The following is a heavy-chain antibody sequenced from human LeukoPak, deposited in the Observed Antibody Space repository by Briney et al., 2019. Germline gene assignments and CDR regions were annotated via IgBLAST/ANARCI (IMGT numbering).Heavy chain of an antibody. CDR2: ISPSGGST. CDR3: ARDNSVRDEAWWFNP. D-gene: IGHD5-24*01. CDR1: GYTFTRNY. V-gene: IGHV1-46*01. Sequence: GASVNVSCKAFGYTFTRNYMHWVRQAPGPGPEWMGVISPSGGSTTYAQKFQGRVTLTRDMSTSTDYLELSSLRSEDTAVYYCARDNSVRDEAWWFNPWGRGTLVTVSS. J-gene: IGHJ5*02.